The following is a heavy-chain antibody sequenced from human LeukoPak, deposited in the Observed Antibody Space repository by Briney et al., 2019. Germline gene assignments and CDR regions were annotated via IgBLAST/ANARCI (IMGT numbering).Heavy chain of an antibody. D-gene: IGHD3-10*01. CDR3: AKDHSSGYPDAFDI. CDR1: GFTLCSYS. V-gene: IGHV3-23*01. J-gene: IGHJ3*02. CDR2: ISGSGSST. Sequence: GGSLRLSCATPGFTLCSYSISWVRHAPGKGLDWVSAISGSGSSTYYADSVKGRFTISRDNSKNTLYLQMNSLRAEDTAVYYCAKDHSSGYPDAFDIWGQGTMVTVSS.